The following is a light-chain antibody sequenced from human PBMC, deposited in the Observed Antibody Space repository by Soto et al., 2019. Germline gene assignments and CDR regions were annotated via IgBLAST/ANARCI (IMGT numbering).Light chain of an antibody. J-gene: IGKJ1*01. Sequence: EIVLTQSPAILSMSPGERATLSCRASQSVSSYFAWYQQKPGQAPRLLIYDASNRATGVPARFSGSGSGTAFTLAISSLEPEEFTVYYFQQRRYSPLTFGRGTKMEIK. CDR3: QQRRYSPLT. V-gene: IGKV3-11*01. CDR2: DAS. CDR1: QSVSSY.